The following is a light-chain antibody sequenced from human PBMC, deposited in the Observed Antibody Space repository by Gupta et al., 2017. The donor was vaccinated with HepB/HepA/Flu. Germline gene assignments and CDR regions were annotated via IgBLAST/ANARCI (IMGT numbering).Light chain of an antibody. Sequence: ELVLTQSPASLALSPGERATLSCRASQSVNSLVAWYQQRPGQAPRLLISDASNRATGIPARFSGGGSGTEFTLTISRLEPEDFAVYYCQQRYDWPLTFGQGTRLEIK. CDR1: QSVNSL. CDR3: QQRYDWPLT. CDR2: DAS. V-gene: IGKV3-11*01. J-gene: IGKJ5*01.